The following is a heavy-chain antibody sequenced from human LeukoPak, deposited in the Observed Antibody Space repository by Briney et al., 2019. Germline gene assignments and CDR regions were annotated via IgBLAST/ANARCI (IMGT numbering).Heavy chain of an antibody. CDR1: GYTFTGYY. D-gene: IGHD2-2*01. Sequence: GASVKVSCKASGYTFTGYYMHWVRQAPGQGLEWMGWINPNSGGTNYAQKFQGRVTMTRDTSISTAYMELSRLRSDDTAVYYCAGDIVVVPAADWFDPWGQGTLVTVSS. V-gene: IGHV1-2*02. CDR3: AGDIVVVPAADWFDP. CDR2: INPNSGGT. J-gene: IGHJ5*02.